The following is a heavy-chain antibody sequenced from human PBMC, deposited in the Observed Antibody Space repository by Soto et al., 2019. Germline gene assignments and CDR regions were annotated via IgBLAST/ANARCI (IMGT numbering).Heavy chain of an antibody. CDR1: GFTFSSYS. V-gene: IGHV3-48*01. D-gene: IGHD6-13*01. CDR2: ISSSSSTI. CDR3: ARDLGSSWYPEYFQH. Sequence: GGPLRHSCAASGFTFSSYSMNRVRQATGKGLEWVSYISSSSSTIYYADSVKGRFTISRDNAKNSLYLQMNSLRAEDTAVYYCARDLGSSWYPEYFQHWGQGTLVTVSS. J-gene: IGHJ1*01.